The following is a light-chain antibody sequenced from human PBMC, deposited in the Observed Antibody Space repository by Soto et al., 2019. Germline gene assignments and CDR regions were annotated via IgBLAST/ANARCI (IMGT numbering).Light chain of an antibody. Sequence: DVVMTQSPLSLADTLGQPASISCRSSQSLVHSDGNTYLNWFQQRPGQSPRRLIYKVSDWDSGVPGRFSGSGSGADFTLKISRVEAEDVGVYYCMQGTQWPFTFGQGTKLEIK. CDR1: QSLVHSDGNTY. CDR3: MQGTQWPFT. V-gene: IGKV2-30*02. J-gene: IGKJ2*01. CDR2: KVS.